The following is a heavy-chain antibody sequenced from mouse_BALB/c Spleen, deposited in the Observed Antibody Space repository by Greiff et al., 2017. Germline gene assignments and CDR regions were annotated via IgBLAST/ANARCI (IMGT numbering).Heavy chain of an antibody. CDR3: NAVYYGSSSPYYFDY. J-gene: IGHJ2*01. V-gene: IGHV14-4*02. D-gene: IGHD1-1*01. Sequence: EVQLQQSGAELVRSGASVKLSCTASGFNIKDYYMHWVKQRPEQGLEWIGWIDPENGDTEYAPKFQGKATMTADTSSNTAYLQLSSLTSEDTAVYYCNAVYYGSSSPYYFDYWGQGTTLTVSS. CDR2: IDPENGDT. CDR1: GFNIKDYY.